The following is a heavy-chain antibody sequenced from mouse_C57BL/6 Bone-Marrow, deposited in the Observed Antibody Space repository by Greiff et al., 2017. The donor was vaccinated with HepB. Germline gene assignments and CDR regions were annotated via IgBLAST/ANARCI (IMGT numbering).Heavy chain of an antibody. D-gene: IGHD1-1*01. Sequence: EVKLEESGGGLVQPGGSLKLSCAASGFTFSDYYMYWVRQTPEKRLEWVAYISNGGGSTYYPDTVKGRFTISRDNAKNTLYLQMSRLKSEDTAMYYCARQVTTVVARAMDYWGQGTSVTVSS. CDR3: ARQVTTVVARAMDY. CDR2: ISNGGGST. CDR1: GFTFSDYY. J-gene: IGHJ4*01. V-gene: IGHV5-12*01.